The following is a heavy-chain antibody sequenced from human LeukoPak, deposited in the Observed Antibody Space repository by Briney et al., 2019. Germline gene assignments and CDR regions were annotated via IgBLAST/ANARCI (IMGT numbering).Heavy chain of an antibody. J-gene: IGHJ4*02. D-gene: IGHD6-19*01. CDR1: GGSINSSNYY. Sequence: ASESLSLTCTVSGGSINSSNYYWGWIRQPPGKGLEWIGSIYYSGSTYYNPSLKSRVSISVDTSKDQFSLKLSSVTAADTAVYYCARHRDSSGWYDFDYWGQGTLVTVSS. CDR2: IYYSGST. CDR3: ARHRDSSGWYDFDY. V-gene: IGHV4-39*01.